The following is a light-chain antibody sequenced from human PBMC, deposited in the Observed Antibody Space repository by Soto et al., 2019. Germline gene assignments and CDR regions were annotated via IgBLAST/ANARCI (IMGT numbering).Light chain of an antibody. CDR3: QQTYNNPLT. CDR1: QTITNY. V-gene: IGKV1-39*01. CDR2: TAS. J-gene: IGKJ4*01. Sequence: DILLTQSPSSLSASVGDRVTITCRASQTITNYLHWYQQRSGKAPKLLISTASSLQSGVPSRFSGGGSATDFTLTIISLQPEDFATYYCQQTYNNPLTFGGGTRV.